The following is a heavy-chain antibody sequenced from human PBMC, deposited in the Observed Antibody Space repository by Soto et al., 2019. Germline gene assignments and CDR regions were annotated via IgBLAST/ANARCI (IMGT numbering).Heavy chain of an antibody. Sequence: EVQLVESGGGLVKPGGSLRLSCAASGFTFSSYSMNWVRQAPGKGLEWVSSISSSSSYIYYADSVKGRFTISSDNAKNSLYLQMNSLRAEDTAVYYCASDIVVVPDPFDYWGQGTLVTVSS. D-gene: IGHD2-2*01. CDR1: GFTFSSYS. CDR2: ISSSSSYI. V-gene: IGHV3-21*01. J-gene: IGHJ4*02. CDR3: ASDIVVVPDPFDY.